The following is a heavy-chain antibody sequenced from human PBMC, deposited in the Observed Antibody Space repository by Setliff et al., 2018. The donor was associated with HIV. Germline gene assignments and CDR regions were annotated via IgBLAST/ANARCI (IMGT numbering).Heavy chain of an antibody. V-gene: IGHV1-18*04. CDR2: ISGYNGNT. J-gene: IGHJ4*02. CDR3: AGGNTPGYCSGGSCSNHDY. Sequence: ASVKVSCKASGYTFTSFYLHWVRQAPGQGLEWMGWISGYNGNTNYARKLQGRVTMTTDTSTSTAYMELTSLRSDDTAVYYCAGGNTPGYCSGGSCSNHDYWGQGTLVTVSS. D-gene: IGHD2-15*01. CDR1: GYTFTSFY.